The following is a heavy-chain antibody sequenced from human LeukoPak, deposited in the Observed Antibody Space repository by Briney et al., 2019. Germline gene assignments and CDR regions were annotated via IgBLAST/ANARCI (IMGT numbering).Heavy chain of an antibody. CDR1: GGSISSNY. J-gene: IGHJ3*02. CDR2: IYYSGRT. CDR3: ARRDDI. Sequence: PSETLSLTCTVSGGSISSNYWSWIRQPPGKGPEWIGYIYYSGRTNYNPSLKRRVTISVDTSKNQFSLKLSSVTAADTAVYYCARRDDIWGQGTMVTVSS. V-gene: IGHV4-59*08.